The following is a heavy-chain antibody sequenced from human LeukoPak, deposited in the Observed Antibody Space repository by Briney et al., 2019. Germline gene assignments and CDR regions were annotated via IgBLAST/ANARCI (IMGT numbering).Heavy chain of an antibody. J-gene: IGHJ4*02. Sequence: PSETLSLTCTVSGGSFTSYYWSWIRQPPGKGLEWIGYIYYSGSTNYNPSLKSRVTISVDTSKNQFSLKLSSVTAADTAVYYCARDRPQYYYGSGSYPLDYWGQGTLVTVSS. D-gene: IGHD3-10*01. CDR2: IYYSGST. CDR1: GGSFTSYY. CDR3: ARDRPQYYYGSGSYPLDY. V-gene: IGHV4-59*12.